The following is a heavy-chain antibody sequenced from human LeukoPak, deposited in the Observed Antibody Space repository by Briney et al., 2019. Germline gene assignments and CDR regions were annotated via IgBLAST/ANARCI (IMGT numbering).Heavy chain of an antibody. J-gene: IGHJ4*02. Sequence: GGSLRLSCAASGFIFYSYSMNWVRQVPGKGLEWVSSIASGSTYINYADSVKGRFTISRDNAKNSLYLQMNSLRAEDTAVYYCARDLLGAAAVSAADYWGQGTLVTVSS. CDR3: ARDLLGAAAVSAADY. D-gene: IGHD6-13*01. V-gene: IGHV3-21*01. CDR1: GFIFYSYS. CDR2: IASGSTYI.